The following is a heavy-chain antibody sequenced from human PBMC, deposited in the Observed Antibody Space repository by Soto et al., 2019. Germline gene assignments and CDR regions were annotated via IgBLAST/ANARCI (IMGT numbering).Heavy chain of an antibody. CDR3: ARDGNFGDDIHDYYGMDV. Sequence: QVRLQESGPGLVKPSETLSLTCTVSNASISSYYWSWIRQPPGKRLEWIGYMAPSGSSKYNPSLAGRDTISVDTSNNQFSLKLTSVTAADTAVYYCARDGNFGDDIHDYYGMDVWGRGTTVTVSS. D-gene: IGHD4-17*01. J-gene: IGHJ6*02. V-gene: IGHV4-59*01. CDR1: NASISSYY. CDR2: MAPSGSS.